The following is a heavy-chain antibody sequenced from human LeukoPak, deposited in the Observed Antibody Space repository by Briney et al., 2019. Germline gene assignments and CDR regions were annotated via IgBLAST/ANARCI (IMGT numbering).Heavy chain of an antibody. CDR3: AKGSDWNDGPSVDY. D-gene: IGHD1-1*01. CDR2: IWYDGSNK. J-gene: IGHJ4*02. Sequence: PGGSLRLSCAASGFTFSSYGMHWVRQAPGKGLEWVAVIWYDGSNKYYADSVKGRFTISRDNSKNTLYLQMNSLRAEDTAVYYCAKGSDWNDGPSVDYWGQGTLVTVSS. CDR1: GFTFSSYG. V-gene: IGHV3-33*06.